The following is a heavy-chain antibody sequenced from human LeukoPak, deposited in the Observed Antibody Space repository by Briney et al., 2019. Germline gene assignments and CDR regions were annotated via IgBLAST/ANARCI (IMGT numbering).Heavy chain of an antibody. CDR1: GFTFNTYW. J-gene: IGHJ4*02. CDR3: VRDGRWEKTPSC. V-gene: IGHV3-7*01. CDR2: IKPDGSEK. Sequence: GGSLRLSCAASGFTFNTYWMSWVRQAPGQGLAWAANIKPDGSEKHYVDSVNGRFTISRDNAKNSLYLQMNSLRAEDTAVYYCVRDGRWEKTPSCWGQGTLVTVSS. D-gene: IGHD1-26*01.